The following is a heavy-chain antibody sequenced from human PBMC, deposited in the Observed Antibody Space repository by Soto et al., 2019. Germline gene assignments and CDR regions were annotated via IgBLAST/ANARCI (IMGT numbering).Heavy chain of an antibody. CDR3: ARGQHCLNGRCFPNLFDS. J-gene: IGHJ5*01. CDR1: GDSISTLDYF. Sequence: SLTCSTSGDSISTLDYFWAWIRQPPGQALEYIGYIYKSATTYYNPSFESRVAISLDTSKSQFSLNVTSVTAADTAVYFCARGQHCLNGRCFPNLFDSWGQGTLVTVSS. V-gene: IGHV4-30-4*01. D-gene: IGHD1-26*01. CDR2: IYKSATT.